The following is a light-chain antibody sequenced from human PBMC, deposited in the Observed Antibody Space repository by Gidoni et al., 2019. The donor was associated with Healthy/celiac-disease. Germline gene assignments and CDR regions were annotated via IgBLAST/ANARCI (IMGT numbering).Light chain of an antibody. CDR3: MQALQTPQIT. Sequence: DIVMTQSPLPLPVTPGEPASISCRSSQSFLHSNGYNYLDWYLQKPGQSPQLLIYLGSNRASGVPDRFSGSGSGTDFTLKISRVEAEDVGVYYCMQALQTPQITFGGGTKVEIK. CDR1: QSFLHSNGYNY. J-gene: IGKJ4*01. V-gene: IGKV2-28*01. CDR2: LGS.